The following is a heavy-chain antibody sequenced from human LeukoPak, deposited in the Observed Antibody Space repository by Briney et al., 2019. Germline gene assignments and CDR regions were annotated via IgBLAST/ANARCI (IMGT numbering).Heavy chain of an antibody. D-gene: IGHD2-15*01. CDR2: IWCDGTNK. CDR3: ARARGYCSGGSCPALGRMDV. CDR1: GFTFSSYG. J-gene: IGHJ6*01. V-gene: IGHV3-33*01. Sequence: ARSLRLSCAASGFTFSSYGMHWLRQAPGKGLEWVAVIWCDGTNKYYADPVKGRFTISRDNSKNTLYLQMNSLRAEDTAVYYCARARGYCSGGSCPALGRMDVWGKGTTVTVSS.